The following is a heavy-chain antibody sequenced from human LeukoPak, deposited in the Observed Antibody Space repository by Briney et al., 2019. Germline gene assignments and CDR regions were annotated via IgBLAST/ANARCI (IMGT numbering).Heavy chain of an antibody. D-gene: IGHD3-3*01. J-gene: IGHJ4*02. CDR3: ARPETNDFWSGYSPYYFDY. CDR2: IKQDGSEK. V-gene: IGHV3-7*01. Sequence: GGSLRLSCAASGFTFSSYWMSWVRQAPGKGLEWVANIKQDGSEKYYVDSVKGRFTISRDNAKNSLYLQMNSLRAEDTAVCYCARPETNDFWSGYSPYYFDYWGQGTLVTVSS. CDR1: GFTFSSYW.